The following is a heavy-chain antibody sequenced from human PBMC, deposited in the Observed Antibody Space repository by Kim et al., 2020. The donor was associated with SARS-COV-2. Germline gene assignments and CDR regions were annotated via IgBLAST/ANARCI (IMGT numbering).Heavy chain of an antibody. CDR1: GFTFSSYC. D-gene: IGHD3-16*01. Sequence: GGSLRLSCAASGFTFSSYCMHWVRQAPGKGLEWVAGITYDGSNKTYADSVKGRFTISRDNSKNTLYLQMNGLRTEDTAVYYCAKVCDYVIIGASAFFYSWGEGIGVTVS. CDR3: AKVCDYVIIGASAFFYS. J-gene: IGHJ5*01. CDR2: ITYDGSNK. V-gene: IGHV3-30*18.